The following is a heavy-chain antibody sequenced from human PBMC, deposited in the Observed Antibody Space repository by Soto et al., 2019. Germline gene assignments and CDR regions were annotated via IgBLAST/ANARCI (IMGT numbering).Heavy chain of an antibody. D-gene: IGHD4-17*01. CDR2: IYYSGTT. V-gene: IGHV4-30-4*08. CDR1: GGSSRQSSYF. Sequence: SETLSLTCAVSGGSSRQSSYFWGWIRQPPGKGLEWIVNIYYSGTTYYNPSLKTRVLISVDTSKNQFSLKVSSMTAADTAVYYCARYGVQTVDYWGPGTLVTVSS. J-gene: IGHJ4*02. CDR3: ARYGVQTVDY.